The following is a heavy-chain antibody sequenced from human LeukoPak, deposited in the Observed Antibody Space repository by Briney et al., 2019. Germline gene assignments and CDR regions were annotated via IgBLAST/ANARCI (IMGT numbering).Heavy chain of an antibody. CDR2: IYHSGST. J-gene: IGHJ4*02. V-gene: IGHV4-38-2*02. CDR3: ARQAMYYYDSSEYYFDY. Sequence: PSETLSLTCTVSGYSISSGYYWGWIRQPPGKGLEWIGSIYHSGSTYYNPSLKSRVTISVDTSKNQFSLKLSSVTAADTAVYYCARQAMYYYDSSEYYFDYWGQGTLVTVSS. D-gene: IGHD3-22*01. CDR1: GYSISSGYY.